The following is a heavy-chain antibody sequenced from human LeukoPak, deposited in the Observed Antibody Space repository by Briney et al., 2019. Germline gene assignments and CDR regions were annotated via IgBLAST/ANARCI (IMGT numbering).Heavy chain of an antibody. CDR3: ERAPRDYYDFWSGYYLFDY. CDR2: INPNSVGT. V-gene: IGHV1-2*02. J-gene: IGHJ4*02. Sequence: ASLKVSCKASGYTFTGDYMHWGRQGPGEGLEWVGWINPNSVGTNYTQNYQGGGTMSRETTISTAYMELSRLRSHNTAVYYCERAPRDYYDFWSGYYLFDYWGQRPLVTASS. CDR1: GYTFTGDY. D-gene: IGHD3-3*01.